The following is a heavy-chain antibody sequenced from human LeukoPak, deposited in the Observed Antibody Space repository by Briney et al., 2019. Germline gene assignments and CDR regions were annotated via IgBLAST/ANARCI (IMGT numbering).Heavy chain of an antibody. CDR3: AKYRPVAVAGTREYDY. CDR1: GFTFSSYA. CDR2: ISNSGGST. Sequence: GGSLRLSCAASGFTFSSYAMSWVRQAPGKGLEWVSAISNSGGSTYYADSVKGRFTISRDNSKNTFYLQMNSLRAEDTAVYYCAKYRPVAVAGTREYDYWGQGTLVTVSS. V-gene: IGHV3-23*01. J-gene: IGHJ4*02. D-gene: IGHD6-19*01.